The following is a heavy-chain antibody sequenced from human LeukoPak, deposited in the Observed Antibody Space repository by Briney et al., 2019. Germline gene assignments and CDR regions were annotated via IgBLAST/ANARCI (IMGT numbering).Heavy chain of an antibody. CDR3: ARAIAIAGTSYFDY. Sequence: SETLSLTCTVSGGSISSYYWSWIRQPPGKGLEWIGYIYYSGSTYYNPSLKSRVTISVDTSKNQFSLKLSSVTAADTAVYYCARAIAIAGTSYFDYWGQGTLVTVSS. CDR1: GGSISSYY. J-gene: IGHJ4*02. D-gene: IGHD6-13*01. V-gene: IGHV4-30-4*01. CDR2: IYYSGST.